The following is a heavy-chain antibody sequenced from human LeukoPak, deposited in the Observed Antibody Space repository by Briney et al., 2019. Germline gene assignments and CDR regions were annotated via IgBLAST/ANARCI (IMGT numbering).Heavy chain of an antibody. CDR3: ARARFGELTQNDY. J-gene: IGHJ4*02. CDR1: GYTFTGYY. Sequence: ASVKVSCKASGYTFTGYYMHWVRQAPGQGLEWMGRIKPNSGGTNYAQKFQGRVTMTRDTSLSTAYMELSRLRSDDTAVYYCARARFGELTQNDYWGQGTLVTVSS. CDR2: IKPNSGGT. D-gene: IGHD3-16*01. V-gene: IGHV1-2*06.